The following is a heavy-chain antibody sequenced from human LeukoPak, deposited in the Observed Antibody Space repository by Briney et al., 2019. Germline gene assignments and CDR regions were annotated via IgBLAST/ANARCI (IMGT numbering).Heavy chain of an antibody. CDR3: ARELFTGTYSGPDY. J-gene: IGHJ4*02. V-gene: IGHV3-48*01. D-gene: IGHD3-9*01. CDR1: GFTFSSYS. Sequence: GGSLRLSCAVSGFTFSSYSMNWVRQAPGRGLEWVSYINSGSNAIYYVDSVKGRFTISRDNAKNTLYLQMDGLRVEDTAVYYCARELFTGTYSGPDYWGQGTLVTVSS. CDR2: INSGSNAI.